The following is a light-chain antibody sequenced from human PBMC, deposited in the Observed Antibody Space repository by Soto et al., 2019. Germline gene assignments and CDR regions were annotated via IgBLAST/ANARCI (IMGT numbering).Light chain of an antibody. CDR2: GAS. V-gene: IGKV3-20*01. J-gene: IGKJ4*01. CDR1: QSVSSSY. CDR3: QQYGSSHLT. Sequence: EIVLTQSPGTLSLSPGERATLSCRASQSVSSSYLAWYQQKPGQAPRLLIYGASSRATGIPDRFSGSGSWTDFTLTISSLEPEDFAVSYCQQYGSSHLTCGGGTKVEIK.